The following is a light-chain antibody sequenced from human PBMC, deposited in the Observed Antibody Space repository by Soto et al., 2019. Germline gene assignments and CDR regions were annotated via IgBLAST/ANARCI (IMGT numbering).Light chain of an antibody. CDR1: QDISIY. CDR3: QQYLSLPPLT. Sequence: DLQMTQSPPSLSASVGDRVTITCQASQDISIYVNWYQQRPGKAPKLLIYDASILETGVPRRFSGSGSGTHFSLSVSGLQPEDVATYYCQQYLSLPPLTFGGGTRVDIK. CDR2: DAS. J-gene: IGKJ4*01. V-gene: IGKV1-33*01.